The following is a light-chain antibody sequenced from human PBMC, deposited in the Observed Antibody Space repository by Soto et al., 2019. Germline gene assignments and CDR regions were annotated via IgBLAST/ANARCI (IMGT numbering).Light chain of an antibody. V-gene: IGLV2-11*01. CDR2: DAT. J-gene: IGLJ1*01. CDR3: CSYAGNYISV. Sequence: QSVLTQPRSVSGSPGQSVTISCTGTSSDVGAHNYVSWYQQHPGRAPKLMIYDATKRPSGAPDRFSGSKSGNTASLIISGLQAEDEADYYCCSYAGNYISVFGSGTKLTVL. CDR1: SSDVGAHNY.